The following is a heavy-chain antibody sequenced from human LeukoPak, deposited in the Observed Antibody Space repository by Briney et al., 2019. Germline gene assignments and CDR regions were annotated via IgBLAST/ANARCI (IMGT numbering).Heavy chain of an antibody. V-gene: IGHV3-33*01. CDR1: GFTFSSYG. Sequence: PGGSLRLSCAASGFTFSSYGMHWVRQAPGKGLEWVAVIWYDGSNKYYADSVKGRFTISRDNSKNTLYLQMNSLRAEDTAVYYCARVSVRWFWFDPWGQGTLVTVSS. J-gene: IGHJ5*02. CDR2: IWYDGSNK. D-gene: IGHD3-9*01. CDR3: ARVSVRWFWFDP.